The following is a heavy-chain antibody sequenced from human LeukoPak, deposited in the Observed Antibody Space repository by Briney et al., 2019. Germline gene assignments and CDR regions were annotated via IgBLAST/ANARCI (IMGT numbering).Heavy chain of an antibody. CDR3: AKGRGSSGYIYFDY. D-gene: IGHD6-19*01. CDR2: IRYDGSEK. CDR1: GFTFSSYG. V-gene: IGHV3-30*02. Sequence: GGSLRLSCAASGFTFSSYGMHWVRQAPGKGLEWVAFIRYDGSEKYFADSVKGRFTVSRDNSKNTLFLQMNSLRAEDTAVYYCAKGRGSSGYIYFDYWGQGTLVTVSS. J-gene: IGHJ4*02.